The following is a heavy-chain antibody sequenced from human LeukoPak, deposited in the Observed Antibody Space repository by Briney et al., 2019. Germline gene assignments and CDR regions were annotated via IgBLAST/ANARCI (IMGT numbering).Heavy chain of an antibody. CDR3: ARTMTTMTTHGELDF. V-gene: IGHV1-18*01. Sequence: ASVKVSCKASGYTFSNYVLTWVRQAPGQGLEWMGRISTYTGDSNYAQKFQDRVTMTTDTSTSTAYMELRNLSSDDTAIYYCARTMTTMTTHGELDFWGQGTLVAVSS. CDR1: GYTFSNYV. D-gene: IGHD4-17*01. CDR2: ISTYTGDS. J-gene: IGHJ4*02.